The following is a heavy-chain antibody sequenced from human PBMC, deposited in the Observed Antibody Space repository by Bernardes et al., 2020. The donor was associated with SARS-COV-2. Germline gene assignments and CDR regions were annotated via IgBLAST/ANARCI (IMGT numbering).Heavy chain of an antibody. CDR1: GYTFTGYY. CDR2: INPNSGGT. J-gene: IGHJ6*04. Sequence: ASVKVSCKASGYTFTGYYMHWARQAPGQGLEWMGWINPNSGGTNYAQKLQGWVTMTRDTPISTAYMELSRLRSDDTAVYYCARARLVDDHVWGCYRYTLQDYYYDGMDVWGEGATVTVSS. D-gene: IGHD3-16*02. CDR3: ARARLVDDHVWGCYRYTLQDYYYDGMDV. V-gene: IGHV1-2*04.